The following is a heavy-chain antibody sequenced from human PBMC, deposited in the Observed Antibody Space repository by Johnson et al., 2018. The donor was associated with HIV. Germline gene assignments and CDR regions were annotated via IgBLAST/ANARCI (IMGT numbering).Heavy chain of an antibody. CDR1: GFTFDNYG. Sequence: VQLVESGGGVLRPGGSLRLSCAASGFTFDNYGMNWVRQAPGKGLEWVSGINWDGGRTGYADSVKGRFTIFRDNSKNTLYLQMSSLRTEDTAVYYCAKVHIPARWSAAFDIWGRGTLVTVSS. CDR2: INWDGGRT. CDR3: AKVHIPARWSAAFDI. D-gene: IGHD6-6*01. V-gene: IGHV3-20*04. J-gene: IGHJ3*02.